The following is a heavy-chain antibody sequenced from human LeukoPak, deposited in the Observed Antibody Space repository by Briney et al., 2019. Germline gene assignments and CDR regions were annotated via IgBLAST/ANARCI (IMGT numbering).Heavy chain of an antibody. V-gene: IGHV4-30-4*08. CDR3: ARDGHTDAFDI. CDR2: IYYSGST. Sequence: PSETLSLTCTVSGGSISSGEYYWSWIRQPPGKGLEWIGYIYYSGSTYYNPSLKSRVTISVDTSKNQFSLKLSSVTAADTAVYYCARDGHTDAFDIWGQGTMVTVSS. CDR1: GGSISSGEYY. J-gene: IGHJ3*02.